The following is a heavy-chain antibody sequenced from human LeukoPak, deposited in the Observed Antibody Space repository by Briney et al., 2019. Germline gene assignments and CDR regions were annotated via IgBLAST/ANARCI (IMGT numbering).Heavy chain of an antibody. J-gene: IGHJ4*02. D-gene: IGHD6-19*01. Sequence: PGGSLRLSCAASGFTVSSNYMSWVRQAPGKGLEWVSVIYSGGSTHYADSVKGRFTISRDNSKNTLYLQMNSLRAEDTAVYYCARGGAVAGQDYFDYWGQGALVTVSS. CDR1: GFTVSSNY. CDR3: ARGGAVAGQDYFDY. V-gene: IGHV3-66*01. CDR2: IYSGGST.